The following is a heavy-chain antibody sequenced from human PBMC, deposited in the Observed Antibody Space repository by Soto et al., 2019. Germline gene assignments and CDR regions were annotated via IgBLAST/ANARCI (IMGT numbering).Heavy chain of an antibody. V-gene: IGHV4-59*01. Sequence: PSETLSLTCTVSGGSISSYYWSWIRQPPGKGLEWIGYIYYSGSTNYNPSLKSRVTISVDTSKNQFSLKLSSVTAADTAVYYCAGNGPGATEDAFDIWGQGTMVTVSS. J-gene: IGHJ3*02. CDR2: IYYSGST. CDR3: AGNGPGATEDAFDI. CDR1: GGSISSYY. D-gene: IGHD3-10*01.